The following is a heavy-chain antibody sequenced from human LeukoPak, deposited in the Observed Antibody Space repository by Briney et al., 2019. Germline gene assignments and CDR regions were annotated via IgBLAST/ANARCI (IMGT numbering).Heavy chain of an antibody. CDR3: ARHTYGPRDAFDI. J-gene: IGHJ3*02. CDR2: INYSGST. Sequence: SETLSLTCTVSGVSITTYSWSWIRQPPGKGLEWIGYINYSGSTNYNPSLKSRVTISVDTSKNQFSLKLSSVTAADTAVYYCARHTYGPRDAFDIWGQGTMVTVSS. D-gene: IGHD2-21*01. V-gene: IGHV4-59*01. CDR1: GVSITTYS.